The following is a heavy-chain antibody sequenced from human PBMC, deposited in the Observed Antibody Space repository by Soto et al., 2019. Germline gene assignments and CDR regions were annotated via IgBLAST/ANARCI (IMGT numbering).Heavy chain of an antibody. CDR2: ISGSGGTT. D-gene: IGHD1-26*01. CDR1: GFTFSSYA. V-gene: IGHV3-23*01. CDR3: AKDKNSGATPDWFDP. Sequence: GGSLRLSCAASGFTFSSYAMSWVRQAPGKGLEWVSVISGSGGTTSYADSVKGRFTISRDNSKNTVDLQMNSLRAEDTAVYYCAKDKNSGATPDWFDPWGQGTLVTVSS. J-gene: IGHJ5*02.